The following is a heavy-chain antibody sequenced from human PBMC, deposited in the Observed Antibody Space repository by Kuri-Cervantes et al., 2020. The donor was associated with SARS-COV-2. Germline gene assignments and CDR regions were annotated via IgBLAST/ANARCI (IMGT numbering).Heavy chain of an antibody. J-gene: IGHJ6*02. V-gene: IGHV3-30*18. CDR3: AKERTSGYSYGWYYYYYGMDV. CDR2: ISYDGSNK. D-gene: IGHD5-18*01. Sequence: GESLKISCAASGFTFSSYGMHWVRQAPGKGLEWVVVISYDGSNKYYADSVKGRFAISRDNSKNTLYLQMNSLRAEDTAVYYCAKERTSGYSYGWYYYYYGMDVWGQGTTVTVSS. CDR1: GFTFSSYG.